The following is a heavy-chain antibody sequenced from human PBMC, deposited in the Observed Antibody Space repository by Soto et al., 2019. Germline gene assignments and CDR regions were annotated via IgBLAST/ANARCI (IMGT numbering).Heavy chain of an antibody. D-gene: IGHD2-2*01. CDR3: AKVGPYLGYCSSTSCYAEYYFDY. CDR1: GFTFSSYA. J-gene: IGHJ4*02. V-gene: IGHV3-23*01. Sequence: GSLRLSCAASGFTFSSYAMSWVRQAPWKGLEWVSAISGSGGSTYYADSVKGRFTISRDNSKNTLYLQMNSLRAEDTAVYYCAKVGPYLGYCSSTSCYAEYYFDYWGQGTLVTVSS. CDR2: ISGSGGST.